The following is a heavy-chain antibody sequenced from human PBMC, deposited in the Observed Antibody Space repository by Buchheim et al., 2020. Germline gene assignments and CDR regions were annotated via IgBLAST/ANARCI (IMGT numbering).Heavy chain of an antibody. V-gene: IGHV1-2*04. CDR2: INPNSGGT. D-gene: IGHD3-3*01. CDR1: GYTFSSYD. CDR3: ARGSDFGVVTDGFDY. Sequence: QVQLVQSGAEVKQPGASVKVSCKTSGYTFSSYDITWVRQAPGQGLEWMGWINPNSGGTNYAQKFQGWVTMTRDTSVSTAYMGLSRLRSDDTAVYYCARGSDFGVVTDGFDYWGQGTL. J-gene: IGHJ4*02.